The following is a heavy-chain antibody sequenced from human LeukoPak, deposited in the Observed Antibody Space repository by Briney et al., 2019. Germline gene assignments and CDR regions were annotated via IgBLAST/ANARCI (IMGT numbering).Heavy chain of an antibody. J-gene: IGHJ5*02. Sequence: PGASLRLSCAASGFTFSSYAMSWVRQAPGKGLEWVSAISGSGGSTYYADSVKGRFTTSRDNTKNTLYLQMNSLRAEDTAVYYCAKDQAIFGVVLSWGQGTLVTVSS. D-gene: IGHD3-3*01. CDR1: GFTFSSYA. CDR2: ISGSGGST. CDR3: AKDQAIFGVVLS. V-gene: IGHV3-23*01.